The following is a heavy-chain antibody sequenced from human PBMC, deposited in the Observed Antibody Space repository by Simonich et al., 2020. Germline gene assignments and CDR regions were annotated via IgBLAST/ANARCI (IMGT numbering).Heavy chain of an antibody. Sequence: QLQLQESGPGLVKPSETLSLTCTVSGGSISSSSYYWCWIRHPPGKVLDWIGINYYSGSTYSNPSLKSRVTISVETSKNQFSLKLSSVTAADTAVYYCARWAYSSSYFDYWGQGTLVTVSS. V-gene: IGHV4-39*01. CDR2: NYYSGST. CDR1: GGSISSSSYY. D-gene: IGHD6-6*01. CDR3: ARWAYSSSYFDY. J-gene: IGHJ4*02.